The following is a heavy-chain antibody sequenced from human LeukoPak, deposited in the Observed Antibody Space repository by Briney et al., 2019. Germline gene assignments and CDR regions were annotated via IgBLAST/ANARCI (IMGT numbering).Heavy chain of an antibody. Sequence: ASVKVSCKVSGYTLTELSMHWVRQAPGKGLERMGGFDPEDGETIYAQKFQGRVTMTEDTSTDTAYMELSSLRSEDTAVYYCARAYVDTAMVPYYYYYMDVWGKGTTVTISS. CDR2: FDPEDGET. J-gene: IGHJ6*03. D-gene: IGHD5-18*01. CDR3: ARAYVDTAMVPYYYYYMDV. V-gene: IGHV1-24*01. CDR1: GYTLTELS.